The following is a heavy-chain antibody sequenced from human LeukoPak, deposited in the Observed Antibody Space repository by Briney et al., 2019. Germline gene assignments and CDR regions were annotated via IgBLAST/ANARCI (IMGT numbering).Heavy chain of an antibody. J-gene: IGHJ5*02. V-gene: IGHV4-59*08. D-gene: IGHD3-10*01. Sequence: PSETLSLTCTVSGGSISSYYWSWIRQPPGKGLEWIGYIYYSGSTNYNPSLKSRVTISVDTSKNQFSLKLSSVTAADPAVYYCARHAGANYVSGSYYPNWFDPWGQGTLVTVSS. CDR2: IYYSGST. CDR1: GGSISSYY. CDR3: ARHAGANYVSGSYYPNWFDP.